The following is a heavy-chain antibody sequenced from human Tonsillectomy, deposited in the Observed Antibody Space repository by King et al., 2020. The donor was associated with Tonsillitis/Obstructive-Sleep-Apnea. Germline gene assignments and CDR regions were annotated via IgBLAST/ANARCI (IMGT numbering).Heavy chain of an antibody. D-gene: IGHD3-22*01. J-gene: IGHJ3*02. CDR3: AKDENSSGYHPDAFDI. V-gene: IGHV3-30*18. CDR1: GFTFSSYG. CDR2: ISYDGSNK. Sequence: VQLVESGGGVVQPGRSLRLSCAASGFTFSSYGMHWVRQAPGKGLEWVAVISYDGSNKYYADSVKGRFTISRDNSKNTLYLQMNSLRAEDTAVYYCAKDENSSGYHPDAFDIWGQGTMVTVSS.